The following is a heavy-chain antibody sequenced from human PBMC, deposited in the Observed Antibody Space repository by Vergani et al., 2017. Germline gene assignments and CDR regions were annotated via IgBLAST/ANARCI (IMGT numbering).Heavy chain of an antibody. V-gene: IGHV4-59*08. CDR1: GGSISSYY. CDR3: ARRKRGYGMDV. CDR2: IYYSGST. J-gene: IGHJ6*02. D-gene: IGHD3-16*01. Sequence: QVQLQESGPGLVKPSETLPLTCTVSGGSISSYYWSWIRQPPGKGLEWIGYIYYSGSTNYNPSLKSRVTISVDTSKNQFSLKLSSVTAADTAVYYCARRKRGYGMDVWGQGTTVTVSS.